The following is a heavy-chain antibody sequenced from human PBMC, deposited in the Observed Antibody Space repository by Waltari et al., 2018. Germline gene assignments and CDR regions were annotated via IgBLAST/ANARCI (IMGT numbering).Heavy chain of an antibody. J-gene: IGHJ4*02. V-gene: IGHV3-30-3*01. CDR2: ISYDGSDK. CDR1: GFTFSHFA. Sequence: QVQLVESGGGVVQPGRSLRLSCAASGFTFSHFAIPWVRQAPGKGREWVAVISYDGSDKYYADSVKGRFTISRDNSKNTVYLQMNSLRAEDTAVYYCASPPTYYDYIWGSYRPDFWGQGTLVPVSS. D-gene: IGHD3-16*02. CDR3: ASPPTYYDYIWGSYRPDF.